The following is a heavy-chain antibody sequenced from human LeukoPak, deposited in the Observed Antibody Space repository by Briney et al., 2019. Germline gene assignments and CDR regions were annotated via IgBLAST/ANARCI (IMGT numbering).Heavy chain of an antibody. CDR1: GGSISSSSYY. V-gene: IGHV4-39*01. CDR2: IYYSGST. CDR3: YYYGSGSYIFDY. D-gene: IGHD3-10*01. J-gene: IGHJ4*02. Sequence: SETLSLTCTVSGGSISSSSYYWGWIRQPPGKGLEWIGSIYYSGSTYYNPSLKSRVTISVDTSKNQFPLKLSSVTAADTAVYYCYYYGSGSYIFDYWGQGTLVTVSS.